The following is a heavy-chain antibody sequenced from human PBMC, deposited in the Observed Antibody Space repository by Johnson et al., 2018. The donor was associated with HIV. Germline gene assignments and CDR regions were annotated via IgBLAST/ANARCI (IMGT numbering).Heavy chain of an antibody. J-gene: IGHJ3*02. CDR1: GFTFSSYA. Sequence: QVQLVESGGGVVQPGGSLRLSCAASGFTFSSYAMHWVRQAPGKGLEWVAVISYDGSNKYYADSVKGRFTISRDNSKNTLYLQMNSLRAEDTAVYYCARGRSLRAVAGDDAFDIWGQGTMVTVSS. D-gene: IGHD6-19*01. CDR3: ARGRSLRAVAGDDAFDI. V-gene: IGHV3-30-3*01. CDR2: ISYDGSNK.